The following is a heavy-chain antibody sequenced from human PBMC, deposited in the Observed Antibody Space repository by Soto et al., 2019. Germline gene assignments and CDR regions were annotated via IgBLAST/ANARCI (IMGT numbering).Heavy chain of an antibody. D-gene: IGHD3-16*01. CDR3: ARPWGQLSTYYYGMDT. J-gene: IGHJ6*02. CDR1: GFTFRNYA. Sequence: QVQLVESGGGVVQPGRSLTLSCAASGFTFRNYAMHWVRQAPGKGLEWVATISYDGDNKYYTDSVKGPFTISRDNSKNTLYLQMNSLSPEDTAVYYCARPWGQLSTYYYGMDTWGQGTKVTVSS. V-gene: IGHV3-30-3*01. CDR2: ISYDGDNK.